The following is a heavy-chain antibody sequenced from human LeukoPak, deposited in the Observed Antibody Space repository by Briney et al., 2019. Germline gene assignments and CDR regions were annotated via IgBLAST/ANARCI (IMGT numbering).Heavy chain of an antibody. CDR1: GFTFSSYG. V-gene: IGHV3-33*01. CDR2: IWYDGSNK. Sequence: GGSLRLSRAASGFTFSSYGMHWVRQAPGKGLEWVAVIWYDGSNKYYADSVKGRFTISRDNSKNTLYLQMKSLRVEDTAVYYCARAGVGAIYYFDYWGQGTLVTVSS. J-gene: IGHJ4*02. CDR3: ARAGVGAIYYFDY. D-gene: IGHD1-26*01.